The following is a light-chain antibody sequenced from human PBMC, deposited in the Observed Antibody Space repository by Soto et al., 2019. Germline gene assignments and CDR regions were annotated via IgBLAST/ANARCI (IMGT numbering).Light chain of an antibody. Sequence: QSALTQPASVSGSPGQSIAISCTGTSSDIGTYNLVSWYQQHPGKAPKLMISEVNKRPSGVSHRFSGSKSGNTASLTISGLQTEDEADYYCCSFAGSGTGVFGTGTKLTVL. CDR1: SSDIGTYNL. CDR3: CSFAGSGTGV. CDR2: EVN. V-gene: IGLV2-23*02. J-gene: IGLJ1*01.